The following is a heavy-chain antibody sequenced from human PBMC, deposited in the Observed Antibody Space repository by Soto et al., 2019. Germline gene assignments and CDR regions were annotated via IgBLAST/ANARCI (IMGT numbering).Heavy chain of an antibody. Sequence: LSLTCTVSGGSISSYYWSWIRQPPGKGLEWIGYIYYSGSTNYNPSLKSRVTISVDTSKNQFSLKLSSVTAADTAVYYCARAQGVGCSGGSCYFNWFDPWGQGTLV. CDR2: IYYSGST. J-gene: IGHJ5*02. CDR3: ARAQGVGCSGGSCYFNWFDP. CDR1: GGSISSYY. V-gene: IGHV4-59*01. D-gene: IGHD2-15*01.